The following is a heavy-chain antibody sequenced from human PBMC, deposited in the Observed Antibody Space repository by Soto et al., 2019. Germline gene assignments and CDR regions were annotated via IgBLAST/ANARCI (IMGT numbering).Heavy chain of an antibody. V-gene: IGHV2-5*02. CDR2: IFWDDDK. Sequence: GSGPTLVNPTQTLALTYTFSGFSLDTSRMVVGWIRQPAGKALEWLGLIFWDDDKRYRPSLQRRLTITKDTSKNQVVLKMTDMDPVDTATYYCIHTDDIFGAAGTDYWGQGALVTVSS. CDR1: GFSLDTSRMV. D-gene: IGHD6-13*01. CDR3: IHTDDIFGAAGTDY. J-gene: IGHJ4*02.